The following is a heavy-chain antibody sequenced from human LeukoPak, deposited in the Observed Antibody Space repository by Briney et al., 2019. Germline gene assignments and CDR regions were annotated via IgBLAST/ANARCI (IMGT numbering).Heavy chain of an antibody. J-gene: IGHJ3*02. CDR1: GFTFSSYS. CDR2: ISSSSSYI. Sequence: GGSLRLSCAASGFTFSSYSMNWVRQAPGKGLEWVSSISSSSSYIYYADSVKGRFTISRDNAKNSLYLQMNSLRAEDTAVYYCARDEPVGAKRGAFGIWGQGTMVTVSS. D-gene: IGHD1-26*01. V-gene: IGHV3-21*01. CDR3: ARDEPVGAKRGAFGI.